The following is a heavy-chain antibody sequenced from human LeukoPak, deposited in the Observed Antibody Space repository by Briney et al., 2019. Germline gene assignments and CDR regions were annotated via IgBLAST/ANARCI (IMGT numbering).Heavy chain of an antibody. CDR3: ARGWHYDLWSGYYLFDY. D-gene: IGHD3-3*01. Sequence: GGSLRLSCAASGFTFSDYYMRWMRQAPGKGREGVSYISSSGSTIYYADSVKGRFTISRDNAKNSLYLQMNSLRAEDTAVYYCARGWHYDLWSGYYLFDYWGQGTLVTVSS. CDR1: GFTFSDYY. V-gene: IGHV3-11*04. CDR2: ISSSGSTI. J-gene: IGHJ4*02.